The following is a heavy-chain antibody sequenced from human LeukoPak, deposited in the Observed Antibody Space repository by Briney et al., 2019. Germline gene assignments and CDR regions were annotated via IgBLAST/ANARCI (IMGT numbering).Heavy chain of an antibody. J-gene: IGHJ4*02. CDR1: GGSISSSNW. V-gene: IGHV4-4*02. D-gene: IGHD5/OR15-5a*01. CDR2: IYHSGST. Sequence: PSGTLSLTCAVSGGSISSSNWWSWVRQPPGKGLEWIGEIYHSGSTNYNPSLKRRVTISVEKSKNQFSLKLSSVTAADTAVYYCARGSTSRIRKGFDYWGQGTLVTVSS. CDR3: ARGSTSRIRKGFDY.